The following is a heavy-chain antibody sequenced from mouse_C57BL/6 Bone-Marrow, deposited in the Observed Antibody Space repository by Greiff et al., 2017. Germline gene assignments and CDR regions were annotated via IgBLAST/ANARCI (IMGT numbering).Heavy chain of an antibody. CDR2: IHPNSGST. V-gene: IGHV1-64*01. CDR1: GYTFTSYW. CDR3: ARSEIITTVVADY. J-gene: IGHJ2*01. D-gene: IGHD1-1*01. Sequence: VQLQQSGAELVKPGASVKLSCKASGYTFTSYWMHWVKQRPGQGLEWIGMIHPNSGSTNYNEKFKSKATLTVDKSSSTAYMQLSSLTSEDSAVYYCARSEIITTVVADYWGQGTTLTVSS.